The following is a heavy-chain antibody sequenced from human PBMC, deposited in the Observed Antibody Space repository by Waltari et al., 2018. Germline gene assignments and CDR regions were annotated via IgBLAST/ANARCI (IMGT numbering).Heavy chain of an antibody. V-gene: IGHV3-23*04. CDR3: AKEYSYGPGDGFDI. D-gene: IGHD5-18*01. Sequence: EVQLVESGGGLVQPGGSLSLSCAAAGFHFVTHALNWVRQAPGKGLEWVSGISGSGGSTYHADSVKGRFTISRENSKNTLYLQMNSLRAEDTAVYYCAKEYSYGPGDGFDIWGQGTMVTVSS. J-gene: IGHJ3*02. CDR2: ISGSGGST. CDR1: GFHFVTHA.